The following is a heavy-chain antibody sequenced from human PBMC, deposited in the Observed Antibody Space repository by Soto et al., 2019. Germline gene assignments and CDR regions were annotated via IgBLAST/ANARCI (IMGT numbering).Heavy chain of an antibody. CDR2: INHSGST. Sequence: SETLSLTCAVYGGSFSGDYWSWILQPPGKGLEWIGEINHSGSTNYNPSLKSRVTISVDTSKNQFSLKLSSVTAADTAVYYCARVIFCSSTSCYKFRYYYYYMDVWGKGTTVTVSS. CDR3: ARVIFCSSTSCYKFRYYYYYMDV. CDR1: GGSFSGDY. V-gene: IGHV4-34*01. J-gene: IGHJ6*03. D-gene: IGHD2-2*01.